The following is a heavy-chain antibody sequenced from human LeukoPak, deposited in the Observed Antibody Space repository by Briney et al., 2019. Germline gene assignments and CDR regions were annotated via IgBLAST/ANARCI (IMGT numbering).Heavy chain of an antibody. CDR1: GFTVSSNY. CDR3: ARDPVDYGDYSTFDY. D-gene: IGHD4-17*01. Sequence: GGSLRLSCAASGFTVSSNYMSWVRQAPGKGLEWVSVIYSGGSTYYPDSVKGRFTISRDNSKNTLYLQMNSLRAEDTAVYYCARDPVDYGDYSTFDYWGQGTLVTVSS. CDR2: IYSGGST. V-gene: IGHV3-66*01. J-gene: IGHJ4*02.